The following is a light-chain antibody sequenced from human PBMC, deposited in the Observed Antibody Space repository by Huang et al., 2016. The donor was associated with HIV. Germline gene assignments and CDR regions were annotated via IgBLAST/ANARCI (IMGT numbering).Light chain of an antibody. CDR3: QQYNNWPLT. CDR1: QSVGRN. J-gene: IGKJ4*01. Sequence: EIVMTQSPATLSVSPGKRGTLSCRASQSVGRNLAWYQQKPGQTPRLRISGASTRAGDIPARFSGSGSGTEFALNISSLQSEDFAVYYCQQYNNWPLTFGGGTKVEIK. CDR2: GAS. V-gene: IGKV3-15*01.